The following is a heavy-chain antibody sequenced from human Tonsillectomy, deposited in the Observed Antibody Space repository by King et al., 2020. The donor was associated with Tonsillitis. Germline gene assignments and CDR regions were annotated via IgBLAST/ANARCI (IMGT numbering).Heavy chain of an antibody. J-gene: IGHJ4*02. CDR3: ARDVGGYSYGLFNY. D-gene: IGHD5-18*01. CDR2: INPNSGGT. CDR1: GYTFTGYY. Sequence: QLVQSGAEVKKPGASVKVSCKASGYTFTGYYMHWVRQAPGQGLEWMGWINPNSGGTNYAQKFQGRVTMTRDTSISTAYMALSRLRSDDTAVYYCARDVGGYSYGLFNYWGQGTLVTVSS. V-gene: IGHV1-2*02.